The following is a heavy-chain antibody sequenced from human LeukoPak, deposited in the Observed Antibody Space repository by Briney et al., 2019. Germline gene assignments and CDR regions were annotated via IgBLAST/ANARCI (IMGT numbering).Heavy chain of an antibody. CDR1: GFTFSSFG. J-gene: IGHJ6*02. V-gene: IGHV3-23*01. CDR2: ISGSGGST. CDR3: AGGPGVYYYGMDV. Sequence: GGSLRLSCAASGFTFSSFGLSWVRQAPGKGLEWVSAISGSGGSTYYAASVKGRFTISRDNSKNPLYLQMNSLRAEDTALYYCAGGPGVYYYGMDVWGQGTSVTVSS.